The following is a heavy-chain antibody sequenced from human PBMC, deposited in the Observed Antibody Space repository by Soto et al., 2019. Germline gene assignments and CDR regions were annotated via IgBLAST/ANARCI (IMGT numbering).Heavy chain of an antibody. CDR2: ISYDGNYK. V-gene: IGHV3-30*18. CDR3: AKDPRVAVAMVKAFFDY. CDR1: GFTFSNYG. Sequence: PGGSLRLSCAASGFTFSNYGMHWVRQAPGKGLEWVAVISYDGNYKYYADSVKGRFTISRDNSENTLYLHMNSLRGGDTAVYYCAKDPRVAVAMVKAFFDYWGQGTLVTVSS. J-gene: IGHJ4*02. D-gene: IGHD5-18*01.